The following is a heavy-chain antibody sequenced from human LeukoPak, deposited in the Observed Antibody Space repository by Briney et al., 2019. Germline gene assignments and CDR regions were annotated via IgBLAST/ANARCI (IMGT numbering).Heavy chain of an antibody. CDR3: ARDSEGSGPYCGGDCPTGAFDI. V-gene: IGHV3-30*04. J-gene: IGHJ3*02. CDR2: ISYDGSNK. CDR1: GFTFSSYA. D-gene: IGHD2-21*02. Sequence: GRSLRLSCAAAGFTFSSYAMHWVRQAPGKGLEWVAVISYDGSNKYYAESVKGRFTISRDNSKNSLYLQMNSLRAEDTAVYYCARDSEGSGPYCGGDCPTGAFDIWGQGTMVTVSS.